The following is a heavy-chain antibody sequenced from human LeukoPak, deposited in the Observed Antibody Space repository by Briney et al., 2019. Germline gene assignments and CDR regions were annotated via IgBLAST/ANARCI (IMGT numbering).Heavy chain of an antibody. CDR3: ARDDPFTVFDP. V-gene: IGHV1-69*05. J-gene: IGHJ5*02. CDR1: GGTFSSYA. Sequence: EASVKVSCKASGGTFSSYAISWVRQAPGQGLEWMGRIIPIFGTANYAQKFQSRVTITTDESTSTAYMELSSLRSEDTAVYYCARDDPFTVFDPWGQGTLVTVSS. CDR2: IIPIFGTA. D-gene: IGHD4-17*01.